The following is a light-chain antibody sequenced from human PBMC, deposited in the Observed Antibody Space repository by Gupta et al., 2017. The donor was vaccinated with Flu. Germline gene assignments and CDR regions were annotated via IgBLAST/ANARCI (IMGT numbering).Light chain of an antibody. CDR1: SGHSNYA. V-gene: IGLV4-69*01. CDR2: VNIDGSH. Sequence: QLVLTQSPSASASLGASVKLTCTLSSGHSNYAIAWHQQQPEKGPRYLMKVNIDGSHYKGDGIPDRFSATSSGAERYLTISSLQSEDEADYYCQTWGAGIVVFGGGTKLTVL. CDR3: QTWGAGIVV. J-gene: IGLJ2*01.